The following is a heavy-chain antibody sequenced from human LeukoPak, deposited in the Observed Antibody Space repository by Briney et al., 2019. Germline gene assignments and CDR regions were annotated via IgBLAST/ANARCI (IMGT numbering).Heavy chain of an antibody. V-gene: IGHV4-39*01. Sequence: TSETLSLTCTVSGGSISSSSYYWGWIRQPPGKGLEWIGSIYYSGSTYYNPSIKSRVTISVDTSKNQFSLKLSSVTAADTAVYYCARSVSLASSSLRWFDPWGQGTLVTVSS. J-gene: IGHJ5*02. CDR1: GGSISSSSYY. D-gene: IGHD6-13*01. CDR3: ARSVSLASSSLRWFDP. CDR2: IYYSGST.